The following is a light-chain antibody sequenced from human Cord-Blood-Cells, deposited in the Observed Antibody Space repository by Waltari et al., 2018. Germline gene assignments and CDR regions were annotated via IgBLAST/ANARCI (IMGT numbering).Light chain of an antibody. CDR1: QSISSY. J-gene: IGKJ3*01. Sequence: DIQMTQSPSSLSASVGDRVTIPCRASQSISSYLNWYQQKPGKAPKLLIYAASSLQSGVPSRFSGSGSGTDFTLTISRLQPEDFATYYCQQSYSTPVTFGPGTKVDIK. CDR3: QQSYSTPVT. V-gene: IGKV1-39*01. CDR2: AAS.